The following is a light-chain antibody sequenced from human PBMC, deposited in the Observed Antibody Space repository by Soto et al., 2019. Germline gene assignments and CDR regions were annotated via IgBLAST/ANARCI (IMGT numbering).Light chain of an antibody. J-gene: IGKJ1*01. CDR3: QQYDSYWT. Sequence: DIQMTQSPSTLSASVGDRVTITCRASHSISSSLAWYQQKPGKAPKVLIYEASNLERGVPARFSGGGFGTDFTLTISSLQPDYFATYYCQQYDSYWTFGQGTKVEIK. V-gene: IGKV1-5*03. CDR1: HSISSS. CDR2: EAS.